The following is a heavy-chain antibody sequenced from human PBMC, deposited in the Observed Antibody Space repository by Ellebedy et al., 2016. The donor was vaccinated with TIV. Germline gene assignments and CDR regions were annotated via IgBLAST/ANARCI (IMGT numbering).Heavy chain of an antibody. V-gene: IGHV4-59*08. D-gene: IGHD1-26*01. CDR1: GGSISPYY. Sequence: MPSETLSLTCTVSGGSISPYYWSRIRQPPGKGLEWIGYIYYSGSTNYNPSLKSRVTISVDTSKNQFSLKLSSVTAADTAVYYCARVSGGGATSNWGQGTLVTVSS. J-gene: IGHJ4*02. CDR2: IYYSGST. CDR3: ARVSGGGATSN.